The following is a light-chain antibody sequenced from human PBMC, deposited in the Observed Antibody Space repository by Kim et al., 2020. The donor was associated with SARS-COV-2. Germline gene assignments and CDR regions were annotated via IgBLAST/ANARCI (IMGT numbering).Light chain of an antibody. CDR3: SSHTGRNSWV. V-gene: IGLV2-8*01. Sequence: QSALTQPPSASGSPGQSVTISCTGTSSDVRGYNHVSWYQQHPGKAPKLMIYEVNKWPSGVPDRFSGSKSANTASLTVSGLQAEDEADYYCSSHTGRNSWVFGGGTQLTVL. CDR2: EVN. CDR1: SSDVRGYNH. J-gene: IGLJ3*02.